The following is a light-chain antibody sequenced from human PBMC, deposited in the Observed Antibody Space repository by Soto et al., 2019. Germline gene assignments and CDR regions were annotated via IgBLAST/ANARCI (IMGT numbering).Light chain of an antibody. CDR1: QSVRGRY. V-gene: IGKV3-20*01. J-gene: IGKJ2*01. Sequence: EIVLTQSPGTLSLSPGERATLSCRAIQSVRGRYLAWYQQKPGQAPRLLIYGASSRATGIPDRFSGSGSGTDFTLTISRLDPEDFAVYYCQQYGSSLYTFGQGTKLEIK. CDR3: QQYGSSLYT. CDR2: GAS.